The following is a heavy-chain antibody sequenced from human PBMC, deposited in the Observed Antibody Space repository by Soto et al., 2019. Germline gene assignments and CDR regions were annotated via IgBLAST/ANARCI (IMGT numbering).Heavy chain of an antibody. CDR3: SHIVVAGLGYYFDY. V-gene: IGHV2-5*02. Sequence: QITLKESGPTLVKPTQTLTLTCTFSVFSLSSTRMAVGCIRQPPAKALEWLALIYWDDDKRYSPFLKSRLNITKDTSKNQVVLTMSNMDPVDTAIYYCSHIVVAGLGYYFDYWGQGTLVTVSS. CDR1: VFSLSSTRMA. CDR2: IYWDDDK. J-gene: IGHJ4*02. D-gene: IGHD6-19*01.